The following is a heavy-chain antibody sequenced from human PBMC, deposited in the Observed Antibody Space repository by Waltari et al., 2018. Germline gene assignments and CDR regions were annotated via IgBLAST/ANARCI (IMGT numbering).Heavy chain of an antibody. D-gene: IGHD5-12*01. J-gene: IGHJ3*01. CDR1: GVSITSNRHY. V-gene: IGHV4-39*01. CDR3: ATYIGASVGTAAFDV. CDR2: VSYSGTT. Sequence: QLQLQESGPRLVRPSETLSLICRVSGVSITSNRHYWAWIRQSPGQGLEWIGTVSYSGTTYISPSLKSRVSVSRDTANNQVSLLLGSVTAADMAVYYCATYIGASVGTAAFDVWGQGTMVTVSS.